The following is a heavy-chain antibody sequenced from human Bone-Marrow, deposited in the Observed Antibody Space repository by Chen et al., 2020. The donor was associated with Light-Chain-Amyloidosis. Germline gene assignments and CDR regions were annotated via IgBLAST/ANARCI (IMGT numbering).Heavy chain of an antibody. V-gene: IGHV4-61*08. D-gene: IGHD3-16*01. Sequence: QVQLQESGPGLVKPSETLSLTCTVSGGSVSSGDYYWSWIRQPPGKGLEWIGYIYYSGATTYNPSLKSRVSISVDTSKNQFSLKLSSVTAADTAVYYCARDRRRGRITFSFDVLGQGTMVIVSS. J-gene: IGHJ3*01. CDR2: IYYSGAT. CDR1: GGSVSSGDYY. CDR3: ARDRRRGRITFSFDV.